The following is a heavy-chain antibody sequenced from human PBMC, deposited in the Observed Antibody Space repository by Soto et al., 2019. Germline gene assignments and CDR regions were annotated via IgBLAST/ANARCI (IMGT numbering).Heavy chain of an antibody. V-gene: IGHV3-48*01. Sequence: EVQLVESGGGLVQPGGSLRLSCVVSGFTFSSYSMNWVRQAPGKGLEWVSDISSSSRTIHYADSVKGRFTISRDNAKNSLYLQMNSLRAEDTAVYYCARVNPTRGGGAFDIWGQGTMVTVSS. D-gene: IGHD3-16*01. J-gene: IGHJ3*02. CDR3: ARVNPTRGGGAFDI. CDR2: ISSSSRTI. CDR1: GFTFSSYS.